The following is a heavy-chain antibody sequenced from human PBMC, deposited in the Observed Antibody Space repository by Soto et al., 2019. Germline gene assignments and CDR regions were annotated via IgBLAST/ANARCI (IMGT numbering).Heavy chain of an antibody. J-gene: IGHJ4*02. CDR2: IYYSGST. D-gene: IGHD3-22*01. V-gene: IGHV4-31*03. Sequence: TSETLSLTCTVSGGSISSGGYCWSWIRQHPGKGLEWIGYIYYSGSTYYNPSLKSRVTISVDTPKNQFSLKLSSVTAADTAVYYCARVNYYDSSGFEYWGQGTLVTVSS. CDR1: GGSISSGGYC. CDR3: ARVNYYDSSGFEY.